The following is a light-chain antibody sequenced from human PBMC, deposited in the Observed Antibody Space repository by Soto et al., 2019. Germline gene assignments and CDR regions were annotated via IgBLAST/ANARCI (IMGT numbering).Light chain of an antibody. V-gene: IGKV1-39*01. CDR3: QQRYSTPYT. Sequence: DIQMTQSPSSLSASVGDRVTITCRASRSITSYLNWYQQKPGKAPKLLIYAASSLQSGVPSRFSGSGAGTDVTLTISSLQPEDSATYYCQQRYSTPYTFGQGTKLQI. CDR1: RSITSY. CDR2: AAS. J-gene: IGKJ2*01.